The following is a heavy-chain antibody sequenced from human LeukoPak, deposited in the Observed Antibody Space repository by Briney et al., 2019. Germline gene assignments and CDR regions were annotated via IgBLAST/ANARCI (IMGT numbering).Heavy chain of an antibody. D-gene: IGHD3-16*01. V-gene: IGHV4-59*08. CDR3: ARHKGGGKYYFDY. J-gene: IGHJ4*02. Sequence: SETLSLTCTVSGGSISSYYWSLIRQPPGKGLEWIGYIYYSGSTNYNPSLKSRVTISVDTSKNQFSLKLSSVTAAGTAVYYCARHKGGGKYYFDYWGQGTLVTVSS. CDR1: GGSISSYY. CDR2: IYYSGST.